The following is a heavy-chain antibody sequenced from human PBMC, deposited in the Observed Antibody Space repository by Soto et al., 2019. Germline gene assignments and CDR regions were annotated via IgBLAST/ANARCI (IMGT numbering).Heavy chain of an antibody. CDR1: GYTFTSYY. J-gene: IGHJ4*02. CDR2: INPSGGST. D-gene: IGHD3-22*01. V-gene: IGHV1-46*01. CDR3: ARDRGYYDSSGSHYCGY. Sequence: QVQLVQSVAEVKKPGASVKVSCKASGYTFTSYYMHWVRQAPGQGLEWMGIINPSGGSTSYAQKFQGRVTMTRDTSTSTVYMELSSLRSEDTAVDYCARDRGYYDSSGSHYCGYWGQGTLVTVSS.